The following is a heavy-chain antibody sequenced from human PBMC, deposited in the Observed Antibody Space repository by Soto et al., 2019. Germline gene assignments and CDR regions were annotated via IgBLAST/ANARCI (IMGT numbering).Heavy chain of an antibody. V-gene: IGHV1-18*01. J-gene: IGHJ4*02. D-gene: IGHD1-26*01. Sequence: QVILMQSGPEVKKPGASVKVSCKAYGYTFHNYGISWVRQVPGQGLEWMGWISGYNGNTNYAPKIQGRVTVTRDTSTATAYMELRSLTSDDTAIYYCARGSESFDLWGQGTLVTVSS. CDR2: ISGYNGNT. CDR3: ARGSESFDL. CDR1: GYTFHNYG.